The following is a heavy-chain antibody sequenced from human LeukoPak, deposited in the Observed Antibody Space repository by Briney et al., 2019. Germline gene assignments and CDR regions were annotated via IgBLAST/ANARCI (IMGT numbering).Heavy chain of an antibody. CDR1: GFSFCSYG. V-gene: IGHV3-33*01. Sequence: GGSLRLSCAASGFSFCSYGMHWVRQAPGQGLEWVAVIWNDGNNRYYVDSVKGRFTISRDNSKNTLYLQMNSLSTEDTAVYYCARDYCSTTIRLFYYWGQESVVGVSS. J-gene: IGHJ4*02. CDR2: IWNDGNNR. CDR3: ARDYCSTTIRLFYY. D-gene: IGHD2-2*01.